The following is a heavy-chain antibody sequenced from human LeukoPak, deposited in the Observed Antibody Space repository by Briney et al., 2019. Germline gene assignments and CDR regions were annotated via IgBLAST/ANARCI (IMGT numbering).Heavy chain of an antibody. D-gene: IGHD4-17*01. J-gene: IGHJ2*01. Sequence: TSETLSPTCTVSGLGLGHLSYYWGWIRQPPGQGLEWIGSINWSGSTTYNSSLKSRVSLSIDMSKNQVSLRLTSATAADTAVYYCGRLDDRDFGDRGYLDLWGRGTLVTVSS. CDR1: GLGLGHLSYY. CDR2: INWSGST. V-gene: IGHV4-39*01. CDR3: GRLDDRDFGDRGYLDL.